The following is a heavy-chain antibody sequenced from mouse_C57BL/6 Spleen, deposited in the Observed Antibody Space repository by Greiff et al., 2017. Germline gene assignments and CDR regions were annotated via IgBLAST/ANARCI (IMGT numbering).Heavy chain of an antibody. D-gene: IGHD2-1*01. Sequence: QVQLQQPGAELVRPGSPVKLSCKASGYTFTSYWMHWVKQRPIQGLEWIGNIDPSDSETHYNQKFKDKATLTVDKSSSTAYMQLSSLTSEDSAVYYCARSGGNPMDYFGYWGQGTTLTVSS. V-gene: IGHV1-52*01. CDR3: ARSGGNPMDYFGY. CDR2: IDPSDSET. CDR1: GYTFTSYW. J-gene: IGHJ2*01.